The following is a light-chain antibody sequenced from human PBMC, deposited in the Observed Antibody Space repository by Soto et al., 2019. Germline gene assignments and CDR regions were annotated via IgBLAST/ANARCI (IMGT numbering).Light chain of an antibody. CDR1: QSVSSSY. V-gene: IGKV3-20*01. J-gene: IGKJ2*01. Sequence: EIVLTQSPGTLSLSPGERATLSCRASQSVSSSYLAWYQQKPGQAPRLLIYGASSRATGIPDRCSGSGSGTTFTLPISRLEPEDFAAYYCQQYGSSPMYTFGQGTKLEIK. CDR2: GAS. CDR3: QQYGSSPMYT.